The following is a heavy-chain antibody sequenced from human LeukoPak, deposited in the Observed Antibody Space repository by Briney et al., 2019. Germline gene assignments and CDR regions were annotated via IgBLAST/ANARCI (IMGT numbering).Heavy chain of an antibody. Sequence: SVKVSCKASGGTFSSYAISWVRQAPGQGLEWMGGIIPIFGTANYAQKFQGRVTITADESTSTAYMELSSLRSEDTAVYYCARVVAAKGNYYCGMDVWGKGTTVTVSS. CDR2: IIPIFGTA. J-gene: IGHJ6*04. CDR3: ARVVAAKGNYYCGMDV. D-gene: IGHD2-15*01. CDR1: GGTFSSYA. V-gene: IGHV1-69*01.